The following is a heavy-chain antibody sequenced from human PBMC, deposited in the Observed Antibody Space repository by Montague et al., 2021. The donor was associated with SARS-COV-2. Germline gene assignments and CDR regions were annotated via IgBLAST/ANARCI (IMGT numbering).Heavy chain of an antibody. CDR3: ARLGDGVVPSPILGVGPYYSYYYMDV. D-gene: IGHD3-10*01. J-gene: IGHJ6*03. CDR1: GGSFSTYS. CDR2: IHHGGST. Sequence: SETLSLTCAVHGGSFSTYSWNWIRQPPGKGLEWIGEIHHGGSTNYNPSLKSRVTISADTSKNQFSLKLTSVAAADTAAYYCARLGDGVVPSPILGVGPYYSYYYMDVWGKGTTATVSS. V-gene: IGHV4-34*01.